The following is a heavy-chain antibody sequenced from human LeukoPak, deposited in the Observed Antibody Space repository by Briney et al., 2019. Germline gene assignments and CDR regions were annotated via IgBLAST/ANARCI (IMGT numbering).Heavy chain of an antibody. V-gene: IGHV3-9*01. J-gene: IGHJ4*02. D-gene: IGHD1-26*01. CDR3: AKDQWELPNYYFDY. CDR1: GSTFDDYA. CDR2: ISWNSGSI. Sequence: GGSLRLSCAASGSTFDDYAMHWVRQAPGKGLEWVSGISWNSGSIGYADSVKGRFTISRDNAKNSLYLQMNGLRAEDTALYYCAKDQWELPNYYFDYWGQGTLVAVSS.